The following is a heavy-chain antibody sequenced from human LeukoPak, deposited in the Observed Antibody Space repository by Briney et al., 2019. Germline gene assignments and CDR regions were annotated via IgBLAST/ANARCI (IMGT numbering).Heavy chain of an antibody. CDR1: GGSISSSSYY. V-gene: IGHV4-39*07. Sequence: PSETLSLTCTVSGGSISSSSYYWGWIRQPPGTGLEWIGNIYYTGSTYYNPSLKSRVTISVDTSKNQFSLKLSSVTAADTAVYYCARDGRVRGVNWFDPWGQGTLVTVSS. CDR2: IYYTGST. D-gene: IGHD3-10*01. J-gene: IGHJ5*02. CDR3: ARDGRVRGVNWFDP.